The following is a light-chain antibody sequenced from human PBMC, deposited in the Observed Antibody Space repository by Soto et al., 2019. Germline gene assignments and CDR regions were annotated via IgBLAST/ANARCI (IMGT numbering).Light chain of an antibody. J-gene: IGKJ5*01. V-gene: IGKV3-15*01. CDR1: ESVRSN. Sequence: EIVMTQSPATLSVPPGDRATLSCRASESVRSNLAWYQQKPGQAPRLLIHGASIRAADIPDRFSGSGSGTDFTLTISSLQSEDFAVYYCQQYYDGPTITFGQGTRLE. CDR3: QQYYDGPTIT. CDR2: GAS.